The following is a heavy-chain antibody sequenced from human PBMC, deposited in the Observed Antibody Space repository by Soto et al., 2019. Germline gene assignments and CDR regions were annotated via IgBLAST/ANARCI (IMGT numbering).Heavy chain of an antibody. CDR2: IIPIFGTA. CDR3: ASRAHNRLRPYYYGMDV. J-gene: IGHJ6*04. Sequence: QVQLVQSGAEVKKPGSSVKVSCKASGGTFSSYAISWVRQAPGQGLEWMGGIIPIFGTANYAQKFQGRVTITADESKSTAYMELSSLRSHDTDVYSCASRAHNRLRPYYYGMDVWGKGTTFTVSS. V-gene: IGHV1-69*01. CDR1: GGTFSSYA. D-gene: IGHD4-17*01.